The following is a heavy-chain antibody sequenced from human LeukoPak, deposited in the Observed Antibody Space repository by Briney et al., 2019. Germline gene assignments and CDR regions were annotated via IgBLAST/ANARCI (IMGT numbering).Heavy chain of an antibody. J-gene: IGHJ5*02. CDR3: AIMTGPFDP. D-gene: IGHD3-9*01. CDR2: INHSGST. CDR1: GGTFSGYY. Sequence: SETLSLTCAVSGGTFSGYYWSWIRQPPGKGLEWIGEINHSGSTNYNPSLKSRVTISVDTSKNQFSLKLSSVTAADTAVYYCAIMTGPFDPWGQGTLVTVSS. V-gene: IGHV4-34*08.